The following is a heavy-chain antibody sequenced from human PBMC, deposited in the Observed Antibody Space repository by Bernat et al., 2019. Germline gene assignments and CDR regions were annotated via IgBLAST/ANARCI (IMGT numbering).Heavy chain of an antibody. V-gene: IGHV4-59*01. J-gene: IGHJ3*02. Sequence: QVQLQESGPGLVKPSETLSLTCTVSGGSISSYYWSWIRQPPGKGLEWIGYIYYSGSTNYNPSLKSRVTITVDTSKNQFSLKLSSVTAADTAVYYCARGSWVYYDFWSGTMVAFDIWGQATMVSVSS. D-gene: IGHD3-3*01. CDR2: IYYSGST. CDR3: ARGSWVYYDFWSGTMVAFDI. CDR1: GGSISSYY.